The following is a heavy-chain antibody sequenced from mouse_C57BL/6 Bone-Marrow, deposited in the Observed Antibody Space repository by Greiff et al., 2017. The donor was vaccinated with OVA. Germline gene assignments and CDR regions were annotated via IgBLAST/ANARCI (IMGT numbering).Heavy chain of an antibody. CDR3: ARAGDY. CDR2: IYPGSGNT. V-gene: IGHV1-76*01. CDR1: GYTFTDYY. J-gene: IGHJ2*01. Sequence: VQLQQSGAELVRPGASVKLSCKASGYTFTDYYINWVKQRPGQGLEWIARIYPGSGNTYYNEKFKGKATLTAEKSSSTAYMQLSSLTSEDSAGYFCARAGDYWGQGTTLTVSS.